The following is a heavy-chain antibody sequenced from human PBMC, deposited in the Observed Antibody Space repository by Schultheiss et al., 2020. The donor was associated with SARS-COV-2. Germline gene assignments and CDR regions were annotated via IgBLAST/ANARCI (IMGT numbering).Heavy chain of an antibody. Sequence: GSLRLSCAVYGGSFSGYYWGWIRQPPGKGLEWIGSIYYSGSTYYNPSLKSRVTISVDTSKNQFSLKLSSVTAADTAVYYCARHGPLRILWSHYGMDVWGQGTTVTVSS. D-gene: IGHD2-21*01. CDR3: ARHGPLRILWSHYGMDV. J-gene: IGHJ6*02. CDR2: IYYSGST. CDR1: GGSFSGYY. V-gene: IGHV4-39*01.